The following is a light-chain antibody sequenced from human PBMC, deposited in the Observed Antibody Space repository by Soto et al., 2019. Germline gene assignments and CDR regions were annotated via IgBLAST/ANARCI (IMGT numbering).Light chain of an antibody. CDR1: QGISNY. CDR3: QYYSGASLT. CDR2: AAS. V-gene: IGKV1-27*01. Sequence: DIQMTQSPSSLSASVGDRVTITCRASQGISNYLAWYQQKPGKVPKLLIYAASTLQSGVPSRFSGSGSGTDFTLTISILQTEHVAAYYCQYYSGASLTFVGGTNVEIK. J-gene: IGKJ4*01.